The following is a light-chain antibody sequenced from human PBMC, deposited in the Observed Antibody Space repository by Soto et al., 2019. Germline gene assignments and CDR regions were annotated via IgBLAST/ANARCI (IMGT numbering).Light chain of an antibody. CDR1: QSVSTSN. CDR2: GAS. J-gene: IGKJ2*01. Sequence: EIVLTQSPGTLSLSPGERATLSCRASQSVSTSNLAWYQHKPGQAPRLLIYGASSRATGFPDRFSGSGSGTDFTLTISRLEPEDFAVYFCLQYGSSPYTFGQGTKQEIK. V-gene: IGKV3-20*01. CDR3: LQYGSSPYT.